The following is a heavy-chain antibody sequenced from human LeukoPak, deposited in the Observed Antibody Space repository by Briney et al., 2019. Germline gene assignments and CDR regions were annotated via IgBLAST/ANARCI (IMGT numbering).Heavy chain of an antibody. CDR1: GFTFSSYA. J-gene: IGHJ4*02. CDR2: ISSNGGST. CDR3: ARVVGDSHLDY. Sequence: GGSLRLSCAASGFTFSSYAMHWVRQAPGKGLEYVSAISSNGGSTYYANSVKGRFTISRDNSKNTLYLQMNSLRAEDTAVYYCARVVGDSHLDYWGQGTLVTVSS. D-gene: IGHD4-11*01. V-gene: IGHV3-64*01.